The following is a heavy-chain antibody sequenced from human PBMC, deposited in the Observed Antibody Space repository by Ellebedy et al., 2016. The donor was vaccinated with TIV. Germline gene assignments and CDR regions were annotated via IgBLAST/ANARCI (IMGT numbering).Heavy chain of an antibody. Sequence: GGSLRLSCATSGFSFRSYWMSWVRQAPGKGLEWVANIRQDGSDMYYVDSVKGRFTVSRDNAKNSLYLQMNSLRDEDTSVYYCATDGSYGDYRSPAHAFVFWGQGTMVTVSS. J-gene: IGHJ3*01. CDR1: GFSFRSYW. CDR3: ATDGSYGDYRSPAHAFVF. D-gene: IGHD4-17*01. V-gene: IGHV3-7*01. CDR2: IRQDGSDM.